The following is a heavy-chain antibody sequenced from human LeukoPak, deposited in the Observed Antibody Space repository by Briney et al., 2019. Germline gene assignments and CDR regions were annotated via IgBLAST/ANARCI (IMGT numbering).Heavy chain of an antibody. CDR1: GGSISISSYY. CDR2: IYYSGST. J-gene: IGHJ3*02. CDR3: AGGPGYCSSTSCYARAFDI. D-gene: IGHD2-2*01. V-gene: IGHV4-39*01. Sequence: SETLSLTCTVSGGSISISSYYWGWIRQPPGKVLEWIGSIYYSGSTYYNPSLKSRVTISVDTSKNQFSLKLSSVTAADTAVYYCAGGPGYCSSTSCYARAFDIWGQGTMVTVSS.